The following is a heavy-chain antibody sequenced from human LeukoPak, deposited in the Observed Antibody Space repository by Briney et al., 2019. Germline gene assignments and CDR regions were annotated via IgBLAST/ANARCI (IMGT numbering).Heavy chain of an antibody. CDR3: ASGGCSGGSCYGNDAFEI. CDR1: GGSIRSSYYY. Sequence: EPSETLSLTCTVSGGSIRSSYYYWGWIRQPPGKGLEWIGSIYDSGSTYYNPSLKSRVTISVDTSKNQFSLKLNSVTAADTAVYYCASGGCSGGSCYGNDAFEIWGQGTMVTVSS. CDR2: IYDSGST. V-gene: IGHV4-39*01. J-gene: IGHJ3*02. D-gene: IGHD2-15*01.